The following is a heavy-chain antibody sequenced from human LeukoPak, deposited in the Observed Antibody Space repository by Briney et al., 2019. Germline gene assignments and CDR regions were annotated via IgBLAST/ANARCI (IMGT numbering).Heavy chain of an antibody. CDR3: ARVVRGPGPSNWFDP. Sequence: PSETLSLTCTVSGGSISGSSYFWGWIRQPPGKGLEWIGSIYYSGSTYYNPSLKSRVTISVDTSKNQFSLKLSSVTAADTAVYYCARVVRGPGPSNWFDPWGQGTLVTVSS. V-gene: IGHV4-39*01. J-gene: IGHJ5*02. CDR2: IYYSGST. D-gene: IGHD3-10*01. CDR1: GGSISGSSYF.